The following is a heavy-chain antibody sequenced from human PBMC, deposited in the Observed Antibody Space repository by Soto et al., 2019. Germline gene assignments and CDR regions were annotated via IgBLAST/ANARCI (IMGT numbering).Heavy chain of an antibody. CDR3: ARDPEGINDFDY. CDR2: INSGAGTK. CDR1: GFTFSFYG. D-gene: IGHD2-21*01. J-gene: IGHJ4*02. V-gene: IGHV3-48*03. Sequence: EVQLVESGGGLVQPGGSLRLSCTASGFTFSFYGMNWARLAPGRGLEWLPHINSGAGTKSYSDAVKGRFTVSRDDDKNVLHLQMSSLRADDKDIYYCARDPEGINDFDYWGQGTLVTVSS.